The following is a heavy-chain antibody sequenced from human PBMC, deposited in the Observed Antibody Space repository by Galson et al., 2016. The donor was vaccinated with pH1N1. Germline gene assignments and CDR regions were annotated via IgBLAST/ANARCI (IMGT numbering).Heavy chain of an antibody. J-gene: IGHJ4*02. CDR1: GFSLSTSGMC. CDR2: IHWDDDK. CDR3: ARMNYGDYSYYFDY. D-gene: IGHD4-17*01. V-gene: IGHV2-70*11. Sequence: LVKPTQTLTLTCTFSGFSLSTSGMCVTWIRQPPGKALEWLARIHWDDDKYYSTSLKTRLTISKDTSKNQVVLTMTNIDPVDTATYYCARMNYGDYSYYFDYWGQGTLVTVSS.